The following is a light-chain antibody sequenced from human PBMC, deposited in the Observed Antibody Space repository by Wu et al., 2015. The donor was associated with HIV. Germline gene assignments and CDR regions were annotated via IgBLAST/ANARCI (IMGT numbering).Light chain of an antibody. J-gene: IGKJ5*01. CDR3: QQYNSYSIT. CDR2: KAS. Sequence: DIQMTQSPSTLSASVGDRVTITCRASQSISNWVAWYQQKPGKAPRLLMYKASSLESGVPSRFSGSGSGTEFTLTINSLQPDDFATYYCQQYNSYSITFGQGHDWRL. CDR1: QSISNW. V-gene: IGKV1-5*03.